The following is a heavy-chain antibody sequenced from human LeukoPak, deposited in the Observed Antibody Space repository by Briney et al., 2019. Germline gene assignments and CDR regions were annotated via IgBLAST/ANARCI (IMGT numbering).Heavy chain of an antibody. CDR1: GDSISSGDYS. D-gene: IGHD6-13*01. CDR2: INHSGST. CDR3: AREVAAVAVDWFDP. V-gene: IGHV4-30-2*01. Sequence: SETLSLTCAVSGDSISSGDYSWSWIRQPPGKGLEWIGEINHSGSTNYNPSLKSRVTISVDTSKNQFSLKLSSVTAADTAVYYCAREVAAVAVDWFDPWGQGTLVTVSS. J-gene: IGHJ5*02.